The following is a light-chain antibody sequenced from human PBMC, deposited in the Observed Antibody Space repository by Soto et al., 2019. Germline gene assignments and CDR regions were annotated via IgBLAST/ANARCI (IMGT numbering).Light chain of an antibody. CDR3: ETWDSNTHV. J-gene: IGLJ7*01. Sequence: QPVLTQSSSASASLGSSVKLTCTLSSGHSSYIIAWHQQQPGKAPRYLMKLEGSGSYNKGSGVPDRFSGSSSGADRYLTISHLQFEDEADYYCETWDSNTHVFGGGTQLTVL. CDR2: LEGSGSY. CDR1: SGHSSYI. V-gene: IGLV4-60*02.